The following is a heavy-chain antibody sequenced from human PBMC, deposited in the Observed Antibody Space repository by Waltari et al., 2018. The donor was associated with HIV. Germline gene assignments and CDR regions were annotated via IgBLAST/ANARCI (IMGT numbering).Heavy chain of an antibody. CDR1: GFSFNSYW. D-gene: IGHD2-2*01. Sequence: EVQLVESGGGLVQPGGSLRLSCEASGFSFNSYWINWVRQAPGKGLEWVDNIKQDGSQKNYVDSVKGRLTISRDNAKNSLYLQMNSLRVEDTAVYYCAGRTYPYYWGQGTLVTVSS. CDR2: IKQDGSQK. CDR3: AGRTYPYY. J-gene: IGHJ4*02. V-gene: IGHV3-7*01.